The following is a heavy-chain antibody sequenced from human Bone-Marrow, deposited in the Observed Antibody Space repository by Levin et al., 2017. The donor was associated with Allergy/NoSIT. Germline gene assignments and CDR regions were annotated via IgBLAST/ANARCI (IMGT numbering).Heavy chain of an antibody. CDR1: GFSFSSSS. CDR3: ARGHCSGSSCHTTYYFDF. Sequence: GGSLRLSFAASGFSFSSSSMNWVRQAPGKGLEWISYITFSTTTIYYADSVKGRFTISRDNAKNSLYLQMNSLRDDDTAVYYCARGHCSGSSCHTTYYFDFWGQGTLVTVSS. CDR2: ITFSTTTI. D-gene: IGHD2-8*02. V-gene: IGHV3-48*02. J-gene: IGHJ4*02.